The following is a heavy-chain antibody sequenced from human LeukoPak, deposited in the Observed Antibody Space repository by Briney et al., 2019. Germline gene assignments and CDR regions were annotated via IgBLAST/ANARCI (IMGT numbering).Heavy chain of an antibody. Sequence: GESLKISCKGSGYSFTSYWIGWVRQLPGKGLEWMGSIYPGDSDTRYSPSFQGQVTISADKSISTAYLQWSSLKASDTAMYYCARRAFGDGYYYYYMDVWGKGTTVTVSS. J-gene: IGHJ6*03. D-gene: IGHD3-10*01. CDR3: ARRAFGDGYYYYYMDV. CDR2: IYPGDSDT. CDR1: GYSFTSYW. V-gene: IGHV5-51*01.